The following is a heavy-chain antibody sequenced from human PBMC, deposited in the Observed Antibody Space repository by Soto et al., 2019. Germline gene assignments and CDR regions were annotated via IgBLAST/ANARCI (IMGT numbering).Heavy chain of an antibody. CDR2: IEGSGATT. CDR3: AKNSGWFNT. V-gene: IGHV3-23*01. Sequence: GGSLRLSCAASGFIFSTADMSWVRQAPGKGPEWVSTIEGSGATTYYADSVKGRFTISRDKSKNTVYLHMDSLTADDTAVYYCAKNSGWFNTWGQGTLVTVSS. D-gene: IGHD3-10*01. CDR1: GFIFSTAD. J-gene: IGHJ5*02.